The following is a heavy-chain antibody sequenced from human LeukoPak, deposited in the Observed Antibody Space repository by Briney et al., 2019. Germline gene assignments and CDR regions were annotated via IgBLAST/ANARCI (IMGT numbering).Heavy chain of an antibody. CDR3: AKGLIEMVGGGHVGVYYYFGMDV. Sequence: GGSLRLSCAASGFSFSTYGMSWARQAPGKGLEWVSSISGTGATTYYAGSVKGRFTISRDNSENTLYLQLHSLRAEDTAVYYCAKGLIEMVGGGHVGVYYYFGMDVWGKGTTVTVST. D-gene: IGHD3-10*01. J-gene: IGHJ6*04. CDR2: ISGTGATT. CDR1: GFSFSTYG. V-gene: IGHV3-23*01.